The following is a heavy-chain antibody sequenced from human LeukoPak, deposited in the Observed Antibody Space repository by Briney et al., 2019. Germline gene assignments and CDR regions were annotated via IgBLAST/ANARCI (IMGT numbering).Heavy chain of an antibody. CDR2: INPNSGGT. V-gene: IGHV1-2*02. D-gene: IGHD3-10*01. J-gene: IGHJ4*02. Sequence: ASVKVSCKASGYTFTGYYMHWVRQAPGQGLEWMGWINPNSGGTNYAQKFQGRVTMTRDTSISTAYMELSRLRSGDTAVYYCARVMASYYYGSGSYQYWGQGTLVTVSS. CDR1: GYTFTGYY. CDR3: ARVMASYYYGSGSYQY.